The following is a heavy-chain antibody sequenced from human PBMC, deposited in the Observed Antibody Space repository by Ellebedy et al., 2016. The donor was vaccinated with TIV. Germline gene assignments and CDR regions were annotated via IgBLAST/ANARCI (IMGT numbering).Heavy chain of an antibody. D-gene: IGHD6-19*01. CDR1: GFTFSDSV. V-gene: IGHV3-30*03. CDR2: ISVDGRAV. J-gene: IGHJ3*02. CDR3: VRGWYSSGHCDVFAM. Sequence: GESLKISXVGFGFTFSDSVMHWVRQDPGKGLDWVAGISVDGRAVHYPDSVKGRFTISRDNAQNTVYLQMKSLRLEDTAVYYCVRGWYSSGHCDVFAMWGQGTIVTVSS.